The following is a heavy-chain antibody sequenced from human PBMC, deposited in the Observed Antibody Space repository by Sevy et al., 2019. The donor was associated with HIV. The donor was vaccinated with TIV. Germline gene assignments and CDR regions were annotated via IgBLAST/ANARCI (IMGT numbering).Heavy chain of an antibody. V-gene: IGHV3-21*01. CDR2: ITFSSNYI. CDR3: ARPYGSGSWEAFDI. D-gene: IGHD3-10*01. Sequence: GGSLRLSCAASGFTFSTYTMNCVRQAPGKGLEWLSSITFSSNYIYYADSVKVRFTISRDNAQKSLFLQMNSLRAEDTAVYYCARPYGSGSWEAFDIWGQGTMVTVSS. J-gene: IGHJ3*02. CDR1: GFTFSTYT.